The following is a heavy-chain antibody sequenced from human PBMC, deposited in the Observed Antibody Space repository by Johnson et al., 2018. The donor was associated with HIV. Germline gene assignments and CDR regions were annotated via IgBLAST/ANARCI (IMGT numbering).Heavy chain of an antibody. CDR1: GFTFNNAW. V-gene: IGHV3-66*01. Sequence: VQLVESGGGLVKPGGSLRLSCAASGFTFNNAWMSWVRQAPGKGLEWVSVIYSGGSTYYADSVKGRFTISRDNSKNKLYLQMGSLRAEDMAVYYCARESTATRGDAFDIWGQGTMVTVSS. J-gene: IGHJ3*02. D-gene: IGHD4-17*01. CDR3: ARESTATRGDAFDI. CDR2: IYSGGST.